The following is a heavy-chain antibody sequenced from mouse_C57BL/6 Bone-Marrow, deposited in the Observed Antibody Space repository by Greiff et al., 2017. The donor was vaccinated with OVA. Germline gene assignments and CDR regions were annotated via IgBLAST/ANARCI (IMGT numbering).Heavy chain of an antibody. V-gene: IGHV5-12*01. D-gene: IGHD2-5*01. CDR3: ARDSNYVGFAY. CDR2: ISNGGGST. CDR1: GFTFSDYY. Sequence: EVKLMESGGGLVQPGGSLKLSCAASGFTFSDYYMYWVRQTPEKRLEWVAYISNGGGSTYYPDTVKGRFTISRDNAKNTLYLQMSRLKSEDTAMYYCARDSNYVGFAYWGQGTLVTVSA. J-gene: IGHJ3*01.